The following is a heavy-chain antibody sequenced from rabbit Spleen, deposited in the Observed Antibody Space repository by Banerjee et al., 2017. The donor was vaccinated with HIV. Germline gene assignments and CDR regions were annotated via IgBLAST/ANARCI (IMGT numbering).Heavy chain of an antibody. J-gene: IGHJ6*01. CDR2: IDAGSSGFT. V-gene: IGHV1S40*01. Sequence: QSLEESGGDLVKPGASLTLPCTAPGASFSSSSYLCWVRQAPGKGLEWIACIDAGSSGFTYFASWAKGRFTCSKTSSTTATLQMTRLTVADTATYFCARDSSSSFSSYGMDLWGPGPLVTVS. D-gene: IGHD1-1*01. CDR3: ARDSSSSFSSYGMDL. CDR1: GASFSSSSY.